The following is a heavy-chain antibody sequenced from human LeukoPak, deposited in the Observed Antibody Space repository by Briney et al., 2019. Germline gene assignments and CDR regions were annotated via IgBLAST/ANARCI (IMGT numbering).Heavy chain of an antibody. Sequence: GGSLRLSCAASGFTFSSYSMNWVRQAPGKGLEWVSSISSSSYIYYSDSVKGRFTISRDNAKNSLYLQMNSLRAEDTAVYYCARDRSPGWFDPWGQGTLVTVSS. V-gene: IGHV3-21*01. CDR1: GFTFSSYS. CDR3: ARDRSPGWFDP. CDR2: ISSSSYI. J-gene: IGHJ5*02.